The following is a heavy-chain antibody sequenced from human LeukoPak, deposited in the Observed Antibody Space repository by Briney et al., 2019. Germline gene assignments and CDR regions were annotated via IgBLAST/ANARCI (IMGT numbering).Heavy chain of an antibody. CDR3: AGGRDGYNFFDY. CDR1: GGTFSSYA. CDR2: IIPIFGTA. J-gene: IGHJ4*02. Sequence: ASVTVSCKASGGTFSSYAISWVRQAPGQGLEWMGGIIPIFGTANYAQKFQGRVTITTDESTSTAYMELSSLRSEDTAVYYCAGGRDGYNFFDYWGQGTLVTVSS. D-gene: IGHD5-24*01. V-gene: IGHV1-69*05.